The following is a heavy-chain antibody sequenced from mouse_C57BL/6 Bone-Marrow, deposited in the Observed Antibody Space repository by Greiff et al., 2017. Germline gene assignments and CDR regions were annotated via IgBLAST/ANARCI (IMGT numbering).Heavy chain of an antibody. CDR3: ARQLRLPYAMDY. D-gene: IGHD3-2*02. J-gene: IGHJ4*01. V-gene: IGHV1-66*01. CDR2: IYPGSGNT. CDR1: GYSFTSYY. Sequence: VQVVESGPELVKPGASVKISCKASGYSFTSYYIHWVKQRPGQGLEWIGWIYPGSGNTKYNEKFKGKATLTANTSSSTAYVQLSSLTSEDSAVYYCARQLRLPYAMDYWGQGTSVTVSA.